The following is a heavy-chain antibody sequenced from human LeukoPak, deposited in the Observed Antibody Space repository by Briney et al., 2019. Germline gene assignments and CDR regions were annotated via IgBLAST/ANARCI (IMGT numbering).Heavy chain of an antibody. CDR3: ARDGRGGLWSLDY. Sequence: SETLSLTCTVSGGSISSSSYYWGWIRQPPGKGLEWIGSIYYSGSTYYNPSLKSRVTISVDTSKNQFSLKLSSVTAADTAVYYCARDGRGGLWSLDYWGQGTLVTVSS. D-gene: IGHD5-18*01. CDR2: IYYSGST. J-gene: IGHJ4*02. CDR1: GGSISSSSYY. V-gene: IGHV4-39*07.